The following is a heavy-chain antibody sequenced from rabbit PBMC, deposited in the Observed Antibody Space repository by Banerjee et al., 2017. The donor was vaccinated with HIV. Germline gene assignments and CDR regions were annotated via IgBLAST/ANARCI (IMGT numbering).Heavy chain of an antibody. CDR1: GIDFSTYG. J-gene: IGHJ4*01. V-gene: IGHV1S45*01. CDR2: RYADSSGTNT. Sequence: QEQLVESGGGLVTLGGSLKLSCKASGIDFSTYGISWVRQAPGKGLEWIACRYADSSGTNTYYASWAKGRVTLSKTSSTTVTLQMTGLTVADTATYFCARDTLVVDDFVLWGPGTLVTVS. CDR3: ARDTLVVDDFVL. D-gene: IGHD4-2*01.